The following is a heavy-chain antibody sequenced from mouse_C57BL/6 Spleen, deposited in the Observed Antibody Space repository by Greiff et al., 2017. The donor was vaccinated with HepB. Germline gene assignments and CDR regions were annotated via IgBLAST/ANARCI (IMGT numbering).Heavy chain of an antibody. D-gene: IGHD1-1*01. V-gene: IGHV6-3*01. CDR2: IRLKSDNYAT. Sequence: EVKVEESGGGLVQPGGSMKLSCVASGFTFSNYWMNWVRQSPEKGLEWVAQIRLKSDNYATHYAESVKGRFTISRDDSKSSVYLQMNNLRAEDTGIYYCTSNYYGSSNYWGQGTTLTVSS. CDR3: TSNYYGSSNY. CDR1: GFTFSNYW. J-gene: IGHJ2*01.